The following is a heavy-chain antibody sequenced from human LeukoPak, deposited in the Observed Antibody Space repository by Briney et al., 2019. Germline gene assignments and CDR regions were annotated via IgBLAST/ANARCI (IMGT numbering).Heavy chain of an antibody. CDR1: GGSISSYY. V-gene: IGHV4-34*01. CDR2: INHSGST. J-gene: IGHJ4*02. Sequence: PSETLSLTCTVSGGSISSYYWSWIRQPPGKGLEWIGEINHSGSTNYNPSLKSRVTISVDTSKNQFSLKLSSVTAADTAVYYCARQRSFDYWGQGTLVTVSS. CDR3: ARQRSFDY. D-gene: IGHD3-10*01.